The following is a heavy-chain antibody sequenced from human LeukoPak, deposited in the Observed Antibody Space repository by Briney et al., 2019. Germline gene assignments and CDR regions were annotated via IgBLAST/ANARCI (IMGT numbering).Heavy chain of an antibody. V-gene: IGHV4-61*02. D-gene: IGHD6-19*01. J-gene: IGHJ5*02. CDR2: IYTSGST. CDR3: ARGSESVAGTGNWFDP. CDR1: GGSISSGSYY. Sequence: PSETLSLTCTVSGGSISSGSYYWSWIRQPAGKGLEWIGRIYTSGSTNYNPSLKSRVTISVDTSKNQFSLKLSSVTAADTAVYYCARGSESVAGTGNWFDPWGQGTLVTVSS.